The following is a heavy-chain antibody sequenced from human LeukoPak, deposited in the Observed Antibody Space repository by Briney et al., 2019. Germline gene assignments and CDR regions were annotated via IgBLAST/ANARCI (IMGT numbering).Heavy chain of an antibody. CDR2: IYYSGST. J-gene: IGHJ4*01. V-gene: IGHV4-59*08. Sequence: SGATLFLPWTGYGGSVSKYYWSWFRQHPRKGLEWIGYIYYSGSTNYKPSLKSRVTISVDTSKNQFSLKLSSVTVADTAVYYCARLRRGSGSFAPGWYFDYWGQGTLVTVSS. D-gene: IGHD3-10*01. CDR1: GGSVSKYY. CDR3: ARLRRGSGSFAPGWYFDY.